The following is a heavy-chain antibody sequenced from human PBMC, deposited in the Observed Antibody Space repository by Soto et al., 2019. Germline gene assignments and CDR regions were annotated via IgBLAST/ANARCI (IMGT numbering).Heavy chain of an antibody. Sequence: WGSLRLSCAASGFAVSSNYMSWVRQAPGKGLEWVSVIYSGGTTYYADSVKGRFTISRDNSKNTLFLQMNDLRAEDTAMYYCAKSESGAAAFDYWGQGTLVTVSS. J-gene: IGHJ4*02. CDR3: AKSESGAAAFDY. V-gene: IGHV3-53*01. D-gene: IGHD6-13*01. CDR2: IYSGGTT. CDR1: GFAVSSNY.